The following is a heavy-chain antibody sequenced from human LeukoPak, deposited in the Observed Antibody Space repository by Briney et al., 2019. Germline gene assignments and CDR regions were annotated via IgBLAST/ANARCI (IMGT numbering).Heavy chain of an antibody. D-gene: IGHD6-25*01. J-gene: IGHJ3*02. Sequence: GGSLRLSCVASEFTFSSYNMNWVRQAPGKGLEWVSSISSSSSYIYYADAVKGRFTISRDNAKNSLYLQMNSLRAEDTAVYYCARDRLPDAFDIWGQGTMVTVSS. CDR1: EFTFSSYN. V-gene: IGHV3-21*01. CDR3: ARDRLPDAFDI. CDR2: ISSSSSYI.